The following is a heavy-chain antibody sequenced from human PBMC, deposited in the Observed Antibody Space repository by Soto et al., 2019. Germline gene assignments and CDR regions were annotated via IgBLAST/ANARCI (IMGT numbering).Heavy chain of an antibody. Sequence: QVQLVQSGAEVKKPGASVKVSCKASGYTFTSYDINWVRQATGQGLEWMGWMNPNSGNTGYAQKFQGRVNLTRNTSRSTAYMGLSSLRAEDTAVYYCAREAHSGRSDYWGQGSLVTVSS. CDR1: GYTFTSYD. J-gene: IGHJ4*02. CDR2: MNPNSGNT. D-gene: IGHD1-26*01. CDR3: AREAHSGRSDY. V-gene: IGHV1-8*01.